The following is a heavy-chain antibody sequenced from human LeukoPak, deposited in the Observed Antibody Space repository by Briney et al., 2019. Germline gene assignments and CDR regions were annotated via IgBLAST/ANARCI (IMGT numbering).Heavy chain of an antibody. V-gene: IGHV3-30*02. CDR3: AALKRSIAAAGTGVD. CDR2: IRYDGSNK. D-gene: IGHD6-13*01. J-gene: IGHJ4*02. CDR1: GFTLSSYG. Sequence: PGGSLRLSCAASGFTLSSYGMHWVRQAPGKGLEWVAFIRYDGSNKYYADSVKGRFTISRDNSKNTLYLQMNSLRAEDTAVYYCAALKRSIAAAGTGVDWGQGTLVTVSS.